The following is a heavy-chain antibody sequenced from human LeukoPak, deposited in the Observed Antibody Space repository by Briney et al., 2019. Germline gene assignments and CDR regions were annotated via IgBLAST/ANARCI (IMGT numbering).Heavy chain of an antibody. J-gene: IGHJ5*02. V-gene: IGHV3-21*01. CDR3: ARDLIGARFFA. CDR1: GFTFSSYS. D-gene: IGHD3-3*01. Sequence: GGSLRLSCAASGFTFSSYSMNWVRQAPGKGLEWVSSISSSSSYIYYADSVKGRFTISRDNAKNSLYLQMNSLRAEDTAVYYCARDLIGARFFAWGQGTLVTVSS. CDR2: ISSSSSYI.